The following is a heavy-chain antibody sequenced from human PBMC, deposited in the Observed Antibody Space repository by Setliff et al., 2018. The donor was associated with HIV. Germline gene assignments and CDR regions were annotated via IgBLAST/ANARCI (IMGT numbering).Heavy chain of an antibody. J-gene: IGHJ4*02. CDR1: RGSISSTSHY. CDR3: VTVVQDDSGVALFDY. D-gene: IGHD2-21*01. CDR2: IYYSGRT. V-gene: IGHV4-39*01. Sequence: PSETLSLTCIVSRGSISSTSHYWGWVRQSPGRRLEWIGSIYYSGRTYYNPSLKSRVTTSVDTSKNQFFLHLSSVTAADTAIYYCVTVVQDDSGVALFDYWGQGALVTVSS.